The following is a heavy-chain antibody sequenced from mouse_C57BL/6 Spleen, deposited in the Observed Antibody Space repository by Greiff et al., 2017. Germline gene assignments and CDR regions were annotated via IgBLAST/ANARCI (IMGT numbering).Heavy chain of an antibody. V-gene: IGHV1-80*01. CDR3: ARDDCSIYFEY. D-gene: IGHD2-5*01. Sequence: VQLQQSGAELVKPGASVKISCKASGYAFSSYWMNWVKQRPGKGLEWIGQIYPGDGDTNYNGKFKGKATLTADKSSSTAYMQLSSLTSEDSAVYFCARDDCSIYFEYWGKGTTLTVSS. CDR1: GYAFSSYW. CDR2: IYPGDGDT. J-gene: IGHJ2*01.